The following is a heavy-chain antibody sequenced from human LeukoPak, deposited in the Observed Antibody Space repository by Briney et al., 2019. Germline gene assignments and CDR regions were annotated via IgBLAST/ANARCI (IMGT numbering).Heavy chain of an antibody. Sequence: AETLSLTCSVSVGSISSYFWSLIRQPPRKGLEWIGYIHYSWSTNYNPSLKSRVTISVDTSKYQFSLKLSSVTAADTAVYYCARGSPIELFLFDYWGQGTLVTVSS. CDR3: ARGSPIELFLFDY. CDR2: IHYSWST. CDR1: VGSISSYF. D-gene: IGHD3-10*01. V-gene: IGHV4-59*01. J-gene: IGHJ4*02.